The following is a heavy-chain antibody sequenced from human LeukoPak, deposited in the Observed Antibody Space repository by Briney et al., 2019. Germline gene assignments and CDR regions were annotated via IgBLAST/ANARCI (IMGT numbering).Heavy chain of an antibody. J-gene: IGHJ4*02. CDR1: GGSISSPDYY. V-gene: IGHV4-30-4*01. Sequence: PSETLSLTCTVSGGSISSPDYYWSWIRQPPGKGLEWIGYIYYSGSTYYNPSLKSRVTISIDTSKNQFSLKLSSVTAADTAVYFRARVGYCSGGSCRFSYFDYWGQGSLVTVSS. CDR2: IYYSGST. D-gene: IGHD2-15*01. CDR3: ARVGYCSGGSCRFSYFDY.